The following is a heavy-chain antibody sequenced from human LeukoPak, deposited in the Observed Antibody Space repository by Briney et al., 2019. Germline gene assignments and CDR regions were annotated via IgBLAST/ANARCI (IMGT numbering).Heavy chain of an antibody. D-gene: IGHD5-18*01. CDR2: IYYSGGT. V-gene: IGHV4-39*01. CDR1: GGSISSTSYY. J-gene: IGHJ6*03. Sequence: ASETLSLTCTVSGGSISSTSYYWGWIRQPPGKGLEWIGSIYYSGGTYYNPSLKSRVTISVDTSKNQFSLKLSSVTAADTAVYYCARPIQESSYYYYMDVWGKGTTVTVSS. CDR3: ARPIQESSYYYYMDV.